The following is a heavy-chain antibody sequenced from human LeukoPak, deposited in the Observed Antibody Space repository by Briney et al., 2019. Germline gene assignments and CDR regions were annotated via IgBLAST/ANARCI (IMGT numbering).Heavy chain of an antibody. Sequence: PSETLSLTCTVSGGSMSTYYWSWIRQPPGKGLEWIGYIYGSSSTDYNPSLKSRVTISVDMSKNQFSLKLTSVTAADTAVYYCAKRSWYVDYWGQGTLVTVSS. V-gene: IGHV4-59*01. CDR2: IYGSSST. CDR1: GGSMSTYY. J-gene: IGHJ4*02. D-gene: IGHD6-13*01. CDR3: AKRSWYVDY.